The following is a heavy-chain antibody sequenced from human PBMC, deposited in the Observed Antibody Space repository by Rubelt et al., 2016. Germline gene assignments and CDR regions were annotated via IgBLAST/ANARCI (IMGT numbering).Heavy chain of an antibody. CDR2: ISYDGSNK. CDR3: ARDHLDIVVGTAIRYNWFDP. D-gene: IGHD2-21*02. Sequence: QVQLVESGGGVVQPGRSLRLSCAASGFTFSSYAMHWVRQAPGKGLEWVAVISYDGSNKYYADSVKGRFTISRDNSKNTLYLQMNSLRAEDTAVYYCARDHLDIVVGTAIRYNWFDPWGQGTLVTVSS. CDR1: GFTFSSYA. V-gene: IGHV3-30*04. J-gene: IGHJ5*02.